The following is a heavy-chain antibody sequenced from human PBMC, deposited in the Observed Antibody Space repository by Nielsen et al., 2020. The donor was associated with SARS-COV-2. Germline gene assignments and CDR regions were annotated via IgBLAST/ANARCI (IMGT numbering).Heavy chain of an antibody. CDR3: ARGRGGYNSQYYFDY. Sequence: DSVKGRFTISRDNSKNTLYLQMNSLRAEDTAVYYCARGRGGYNSQYYFDYWGQGTLVTVSS. J-gene: IGHJ4*02. D-gene: IGHD5-24*01. V-gene: IGHV3-30*01.